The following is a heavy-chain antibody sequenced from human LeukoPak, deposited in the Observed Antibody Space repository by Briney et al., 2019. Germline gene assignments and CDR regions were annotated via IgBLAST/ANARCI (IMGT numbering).Heavy chain of an antibody. J-gene: IGHJ6*03. CDR3: ARYDFWGENYMDV. V-gene: IGHV3-7*01. CDR1: GFTFSSYW. Sequence: GGSLRLSCAASGFTFSSYWMSWVRQAPGKGLEWVANIKQDGSEKYYVDSVKGRLTISRDNAKNSLYLQMNSLRAEDTAVYYCARYDFWGENYMDVWGKGTTVTVSS. D-gene: IGHD3-3*01. CDR2: IKQDGSEK.